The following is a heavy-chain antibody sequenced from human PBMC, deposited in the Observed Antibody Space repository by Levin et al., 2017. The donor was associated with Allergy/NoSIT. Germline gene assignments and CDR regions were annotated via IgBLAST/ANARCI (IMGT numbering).Heavy chain of an antibody. V-gene: IGHV1-8*01. CDR2: MNPNSGNT. CDR3: ARGALVATMIYYYYYYMDV. J-gene: IGHJ6*03. CDR1: GYTFTSYD. Sequence: ASVKVSCKASGYTFTSYDINWVRQATGQGLEWMGWMNPNSGNTGYAQKFQGRVTMTRNTSISTAYMELSSLRSEDTAVYYCARGALVATMIYYYYYYMDVWGKGTTVTVSS. D-gene: IGHD5-12*01.